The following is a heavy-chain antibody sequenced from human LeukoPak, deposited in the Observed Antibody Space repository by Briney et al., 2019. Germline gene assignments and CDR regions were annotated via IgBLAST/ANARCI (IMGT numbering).Heavy chain of an antibody. J-gene: IGHJ3*02. CDR1: GFTFSSYA. V-gene: IGHV3-30*04. Sequence: PGRSLRLSCAASGFTFSSYAMHWVRQAPGKGREWVAVISYDGSNKYYADSVKRRFTISRDNSKNTLYLQMNSLRAEDTAVYYCARDGTNDYGDYGMSAGAFDIWGQGTMVTVSS. D-gene: IGHD4-17*01. CDR3: ARDGTNDYGDYGMSAGAFDI. CDR2: ISYDGSNK.